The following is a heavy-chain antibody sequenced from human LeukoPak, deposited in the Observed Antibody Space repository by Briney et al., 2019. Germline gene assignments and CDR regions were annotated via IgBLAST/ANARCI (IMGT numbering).Heavy chain of an antibody. CDR1: GGSISSHY. J-gene: IGHJ6*03. V-gene: IGHV4-59*11. CDR2: IYYSGST. CDR3: ARLSQGTAMVSPYYYYYYMDV. D-gene: IGHD5-18*01. Sequence: SETLSLTCTVSGGSISSHYWSWIRQPPGKGLEWIGYIYYSGSTNYNPSLKSRVTISVDTSKNQFSLKLSSVTAADTAVYYCARLSQGTAMVSPYYYYYYMDVWGKGTTVTVSS.